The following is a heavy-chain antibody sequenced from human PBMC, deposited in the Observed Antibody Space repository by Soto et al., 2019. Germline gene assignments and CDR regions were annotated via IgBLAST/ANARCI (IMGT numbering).Heavy chain of an antibody. V-gene: IGHV3-64D*08. CDR3: VKDRNRITGTTVAFDI. CDR2: ISSNGGST. D-gene: IGHD1-7*01. J-gene: IGHJ3*02. CDR1: GFTFSSYA. Sequence: GGSLRLSCSASGFTFSSYAMHWVRQAPGKGLEYVSAISSNGGSTYYADSVKGRFTISRDNSKNTLYLQMSSLRAEDTAVYYCVKDRNRITGTTVAFDIWGQGTMVTVSS.